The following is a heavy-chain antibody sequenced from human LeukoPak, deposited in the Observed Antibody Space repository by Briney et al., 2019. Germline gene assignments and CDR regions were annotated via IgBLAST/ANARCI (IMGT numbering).Heavy chain of an antibody. V-gene: IGHV4-59*01. Sequence: SETLSLTCTVSGGSISSYYWSWIRQPPGKGLEWIGYIYYSGSTNYNPSLKSRVTISVDTSKNQFSLKLSSVTAADTAVYYCARDLRGYYYDSSGYYYVAGGFGIWGQGTMVTVSS. CDR1: GGSISSYY. J-gene: IGHJ3*02. CDR2: IYYSGST. D-gene: IGHD3-22*01. CDR3: ARDLRGYYYDSSGYYYVAGGFGI.